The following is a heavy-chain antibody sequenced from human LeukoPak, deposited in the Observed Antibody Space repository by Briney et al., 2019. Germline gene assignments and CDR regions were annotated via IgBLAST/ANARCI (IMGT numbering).Heavy chain of an antibody. J-gene: IGHJ4*02. Sequence: PGGSLRLSCAASGFTFSSYAMNWVRQAPGKGLEWVSSISASGGSTYYADSVKGRFTISRDNSKNTLYLQMNSLRDEDTAVYYCAKEGGYGSSSWYYWGQGTLVTVSS. CDR1: GFTFSSYA. V-gene: IGHV3-23*01. D-gene: IGHD6-13*01. CDR2: ISASGGST. CDR3: AKEGGYGSSSWYY.